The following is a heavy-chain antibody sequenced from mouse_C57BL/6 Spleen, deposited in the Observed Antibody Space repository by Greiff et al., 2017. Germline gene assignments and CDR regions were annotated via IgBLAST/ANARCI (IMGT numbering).Heavy chain of an antibody. CDR2: IYIGNGYT. CDR1: GYTFTSYG. Sequence: VQLKESGAELVRPGSSVKMSCKTSGYTFTSYGINWVKQRPGQGLEWIGYIYIGNGYTEYNEKFKGKATLTSDTSSSTAYMQLSSLTSEDSAIYFCARDYGSRRGPAWFAYWGQGTLVTVSA. D-gene: IGHD1-1*01. V-gene: IGHV1-58*01. J-gene: IGHJ3*01. CDR3: ARDYGSRRGPAWFAY.